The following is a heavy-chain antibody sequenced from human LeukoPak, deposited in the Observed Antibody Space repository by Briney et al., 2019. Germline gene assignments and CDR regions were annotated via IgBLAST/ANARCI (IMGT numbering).Heavy chain of an antibody. Sequence: GGSLRLSCAASGFTFSNAWMSWVRQAPGKGLEWVGRIKSKTDGGTTDYAAPVKGRFTISRDDSKNTLYLQMNSLKTEDTAVYYCTRDLVVAATPFDYWGQGTLVTVSS. CDR3: TRDLVVAATPFDY. V-gene: IGHV3-15*01. CDR2: IKSKTDGGTT. D-gene: IGHD2-15*01. J-gene: IGHJ4*02. CDR1: GFTFSNAW.